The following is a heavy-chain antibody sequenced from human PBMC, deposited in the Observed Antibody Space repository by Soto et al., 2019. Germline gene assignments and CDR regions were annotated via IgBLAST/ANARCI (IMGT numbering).Heavy chain of an antibody. Sequence: GGSLRLSCAASGFTFSSYAMSWVRQAPGKGLEWVSAISGSGGSTYYADSVKGRFTISRDNSKNTLYLQMNSLRAEDTAVYYCAKDGHYDSSGYFLLLAPGKYYFDYWGQGTLVTVSS. CDR1: GFTFSSYA. CDR3: AKDGHYDSSGYFLLLAPGKYYFDY. D-gene: IGHD3-22*01. V-gene: IGHV3-23*01. J-gene: IGHJ4*02. CDR2: ISGSGGST.